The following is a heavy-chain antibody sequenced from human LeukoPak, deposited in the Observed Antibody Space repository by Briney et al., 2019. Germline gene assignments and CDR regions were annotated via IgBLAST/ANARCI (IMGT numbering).Heavy chain of an antibody. CDR3: ARLWYGSGSSVDY. Sequence: GRSLRLSCAASGFRFNNYDIQWVRQAPGKGLEWVSSISSSSSYIYYADSVKGRFTISRDNAKNSLYLQMNSLRAEDTAVYYCARLWYGSGSSVDYWGQGTLVTVSS. CDR2: ISSSSSYI. D-gene: IGHD3-10*01. CDR1: GFRFNNYD. J-gene: IGHJ4*02. V-gene: IGHV3-21*01.